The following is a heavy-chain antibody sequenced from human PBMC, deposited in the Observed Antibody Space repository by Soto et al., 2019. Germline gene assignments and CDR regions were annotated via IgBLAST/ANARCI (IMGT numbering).Heavy chain of an antibody. CDR1: GFTFSSYA. CDR2: ITDSGGST. Sequence: VQLLESGGGLVQPGGSLRLSCAASGFTFSSYAMSWVRQTPGKGLQWVSAITDSGGSTYYADSVKGRFTISRDNSENTLYLQMNGLRAEDTAVYYCAKEGGPYCTSTNCRLNYDYWGQGTLVTVSS. J-gene: IGHJ4*02. V-gene: IGHV3-23*01. D-gene: IGHD2-2*01. CDR3: AKEGGPYCTSTNCRLNYDY.